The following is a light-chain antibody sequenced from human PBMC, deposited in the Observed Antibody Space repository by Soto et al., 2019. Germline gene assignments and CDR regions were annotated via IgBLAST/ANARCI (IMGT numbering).Light chain of an antibody. J-gene: IGLJ2*01. Sequence: QSVLTQPASVSGSLGQSITISCTGTSNDVGSYNLVAWYQQHPGKGPKVMIYEDSERPSGVSDRFSGSKSGNTAFLTISGLQVEDEADYYCCSRAGYGSVVFGGGTKLTVL. CDR2: EDS. CDR3: CSRAGYGSVV. CDR1: SNDVGSYNL. V-gene: IGLV2-23*01.